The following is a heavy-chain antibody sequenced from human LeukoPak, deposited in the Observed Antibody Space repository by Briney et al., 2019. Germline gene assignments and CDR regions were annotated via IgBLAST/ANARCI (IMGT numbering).Heavy chain of an antibody. CDR1: GFTFSSYG. V-gene: IGHV3-30*02. Sequence: PGGSLRLSCAASGFTFSSYGMHWVRQAPGKGLEWVACIRHDGSNKYYADSVKGRFTISRDNSKNTLYLQMNSLRPEDTAVYYCVSPNGAFDIWGQGTMVTVSS. CDR2: IRHDGSNK. D-gene: IGHD5/OR15-5a*01. J-gene: IGHJ3*02. CDR3: VSPNGAFDI.